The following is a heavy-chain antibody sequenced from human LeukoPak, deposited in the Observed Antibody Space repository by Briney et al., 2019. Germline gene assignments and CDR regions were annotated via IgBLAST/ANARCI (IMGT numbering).Heavy chain of an antibody. CDR1: GGSFSGYY. D-gene: IGHD1-1*01. J-gene: IGHJ6*03. Sequence: SETLSLTCAVYGGSFSGYYWSWIRQPPGKGLEWIGEINHSGSTNYNPSLKSRVTISVDTSKNQFSLKLSSVTAADTAVYYCARDGVAERLYYYYYMDVWGKGTTVTVSS. CDR3: ARDGVAERLYYYYYMDV. V-gene: IGHV4-34*01. CDR2: INHSGST.